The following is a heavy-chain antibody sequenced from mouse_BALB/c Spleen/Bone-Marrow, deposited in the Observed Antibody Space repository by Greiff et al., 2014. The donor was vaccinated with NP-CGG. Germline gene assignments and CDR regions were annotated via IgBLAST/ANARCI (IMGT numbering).Heavy chain of an antibody. CDR3: ASYRYAWYFDV. Sequence: VQLKESGAELVKPGASVKLSCTASGLNIKDTYLHWAKQRPEQGLEWIGRIDPANGNTKYDPKFQGKATITADTSSNTAYLQLSSLTSEDTAVYYCASYRYAWYFDVWGAGTTVTVSS. CDR1: GLNIKDTY. CDR2: IDPANGNT. V-gene: IGHV14-3*02. D-gene: IGHD2-14*01. J-gene: IGHJ1*01.